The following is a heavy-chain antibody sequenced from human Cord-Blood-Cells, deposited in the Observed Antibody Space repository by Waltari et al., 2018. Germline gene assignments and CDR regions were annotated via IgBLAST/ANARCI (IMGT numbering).Heavy chain of an antibody. V-gene: IGHV6-1*01. CDR1: GDSVSTNSAA. Sequence: QVQLQQSGPGLVKPSQTLSLTCAIPGDSVSTNSAAWNWIRQSPSRGLEWLGRTYYRSKWYNDYAVSVKSRITINPDTSKNQFSLQLNSVTPEDTAVYYCAGESKLGGSGYWYFDLWGRGTLVTVSS. D-gene: IGHD7-27*01. CDR2: TYYRSKWYN. CDR3: AGESKLGGSGYWYFDL. J-gene: IGHJ2*01.